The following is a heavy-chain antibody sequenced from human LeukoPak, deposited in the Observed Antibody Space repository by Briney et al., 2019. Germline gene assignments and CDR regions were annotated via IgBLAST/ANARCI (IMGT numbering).Heavy chain of an antibody. CDR2: IIPIFGTA. J-gene: IGHJ4*02. V-gene: IGHV1-69*13. CDR1: GGTFSSYA. Sequence: GASVKVSCKASGGTFSSYAISWVRQAPGQGLEWMGGIIPIFGTANYAQKFQGRVTITADESTSTAYMELSSLRSEDTAVYYCARDRGGSYYSHQYYFDYWGQGTLVTVSS. D-gene: IGHD1-26*01. CDR3: ARDRGGSYYSHQYYFDY.